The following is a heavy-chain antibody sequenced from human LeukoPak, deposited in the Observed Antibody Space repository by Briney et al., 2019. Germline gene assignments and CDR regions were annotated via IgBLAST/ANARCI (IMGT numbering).Heavy chain of an antibody. CDR3: AKDRRGVATTYYGMDV. CDR2: ISGSGGST. Sequence: GGSLSLSCAASGFTFSSYAMSWVRQAPGKGLEWVSAISGSGGSTYYAASVKGRFTISRDNSKNTLYLQINSLRAEDTAVYYCAKDRRGVATTYYGMDVWGQGTTVTVSS. D-gene: IGHD5-12*01. V-gene: IGHV3-23*01. CDR1: GFTFSSYA. J-gene: IGHJ6*02.